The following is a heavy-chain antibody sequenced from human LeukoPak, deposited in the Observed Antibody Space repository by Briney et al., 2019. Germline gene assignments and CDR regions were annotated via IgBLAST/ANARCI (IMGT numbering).Heavy chain of an antibody. D-gene: IGHD3-10*01. V-gene: IGHV3-21*01. J-gene: IGHJ4*02. CDR1: KFTFSSYS. CDR3: ARDLGSIVDY. CDR2: ISSSSSYI. Sequence: GGSLRLSCAASKFTFSSYSMNWVRQAPGKGLEWVSSISSSSSYIYYAGSVKGRFTISRDNAKNSLYLQMNSLRAEDTAVYYCARDLGSIVDYWGQGTLVTVSS.